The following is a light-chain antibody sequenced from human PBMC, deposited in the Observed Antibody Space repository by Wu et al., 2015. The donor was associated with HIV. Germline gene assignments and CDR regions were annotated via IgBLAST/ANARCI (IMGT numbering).Light chain of an antibody. V-gene: IGKV1-9*01. Sequence: IQLTQSPSSLSASVGDRVTITCRASQGISNYIAWYQQKPGKAPKLLIYSAFTLQSGVPSRFSGSGSGTDFTLTISCLQSEDFATYYCQQYYSFPRTFGQGTKVEIK. CDR1: QGISNY. J-gene: IGKJ1*01. CDR3: QQYYSFPRT. CDR2: SAF.